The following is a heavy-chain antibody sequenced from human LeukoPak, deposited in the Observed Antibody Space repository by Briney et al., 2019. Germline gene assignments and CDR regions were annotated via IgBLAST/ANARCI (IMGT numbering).Heavy chain of an antibody. D-gene: IGHD3-3*01. J-gene: IGHJ6*04. CDR2: INHSGST. CDR1: GGSFSGYY. CDR3: ARVSYDFWSGRNSSSGRNV. V-gene: IGHV4-34*01. Sequence: SETLSLTCAVYGGSFSGYYWSWIRQPPGKGLEWIGEINHSGSTNYNPSLKSRVTISVDTSKNQFSLKLSSVTAADTAVYYCARVSYDFWSGRNSSSGRNVWAKGTRVTVSS.